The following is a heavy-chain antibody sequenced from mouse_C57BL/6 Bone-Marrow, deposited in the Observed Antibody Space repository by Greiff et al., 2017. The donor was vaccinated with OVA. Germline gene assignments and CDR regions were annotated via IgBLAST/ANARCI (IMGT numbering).Heavy chain of an antibody. Sequence: DVKLQESGPGLVKPSQSLSLTCSVTGYSITSGYYWNWIRQFPGNKLEWMGYISYDGSNNYNPSLKNRISITRDTSKNQFFLKLNSVTTEDTATYYCARGDYYGTLFDYWGQGTTLTVSS. J-gene: IGHJ2*01. CDR3: ARGDYYGTLFDY. D-gene: IGHD1-1*01. CDR2: ISYDGSN. V-gene: IGHV3-6*01. CDR1: GYSITSGYY.